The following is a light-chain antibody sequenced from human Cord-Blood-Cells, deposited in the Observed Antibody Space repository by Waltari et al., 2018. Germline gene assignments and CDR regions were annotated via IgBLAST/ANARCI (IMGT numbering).Light chain of an antibody. CDR3: QQYYSTPPT. Sequence: DIVMTQSPDSLAVSLGERATINCKSSQSVLYRSNNKNYLAWYQQKPGQPPKLLIYWASTRESGVTDRFSGSGSWTDFTLTISSLQAEDVAVYYCQQYYSTPPTFGQGTKVEIK. V-gene: IGKV4-1*01. CDR2: WAS. J-gene: IGKJ1*01. CDR1: QSVLYRSNNKNY.